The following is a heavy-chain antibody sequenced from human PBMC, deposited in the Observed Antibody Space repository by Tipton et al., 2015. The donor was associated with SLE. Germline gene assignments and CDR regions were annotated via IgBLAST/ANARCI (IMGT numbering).Heavy chain of an antibody. V-gene: IGHV4-59*01. Sequence: TLSLTCTVSGGPIRSYYWSWIRQPPGKGLEWIGYKYYSGSTNYNPSLKSRVTISVDTSKNQFSLKLSSVTAADTAVYYCARALGITIFGVVIVGAFDIWGQGTMVTVSS. CDR3: ARALGITIFGVVIVGAFDI. D-gene: IGHD3-3*01. CDR2: KYYSGST. J-gene: IGHJ3*02. CDR1: GGPIRSYY.